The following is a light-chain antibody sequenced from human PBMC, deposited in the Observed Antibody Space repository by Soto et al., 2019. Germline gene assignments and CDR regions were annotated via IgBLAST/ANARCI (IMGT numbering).Light chain of an antibody. Sequence: DLQMTQSPSSLSASVGDRVTITCRASQTIKNYLNWYRQRPGKAPEFLIYAASSLQSGVPSRFSGSGSGTDFNLTISSLQPEDFAAYYCQQNFNTPWTFGQGTKVEFK. CDR3: QQNFNTPWT. V-gene: IGKV1-39*01. J-gene: IGKJ1*01. CDR1: QTIKNY. CDR2: AAS.